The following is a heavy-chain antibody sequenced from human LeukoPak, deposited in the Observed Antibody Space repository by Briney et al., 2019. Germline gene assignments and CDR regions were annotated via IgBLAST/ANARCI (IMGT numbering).Heavy chain of an antibody. J-gene: IGHJ4*02. V-gene: IGHV3-23*01. CDR3: AKAELGVDTFFDY. Sequence: GGSLRLSCSASGFTFSDYALGWVRQAPGRGLEWVATLSGSGAGTYYSDSVQGRFTISRDNSKRTLFLQMNSLRAEDTAFYYCAKAELGVDTFFDYWGQGTLVTVSS. D-gene: IGHD3-3*01. CDR2: LSGSGAGT. CDR1: GFTFSDYA.